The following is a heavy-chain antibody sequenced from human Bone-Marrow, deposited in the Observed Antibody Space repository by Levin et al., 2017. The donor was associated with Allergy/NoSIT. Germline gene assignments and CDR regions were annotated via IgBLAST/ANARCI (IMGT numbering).Heavy chain of an antibody. V-gene: IGHV1-18*01. CDR3: ARDPWLRELSKKHLDY. CDR1: GYTFTTYG. D-gene: IGHD3-10*01. CDR2: ISTSNGHT. Sequence: ASVKVSCKTSGYTFTTYGISWVRQAPGQGLEYMGWISTSNGHTNYAHKFLGRVTMTTDTSTSTAYMELRSLSSDDTAVYYCARDPWLRELSKKHLDYWGQGTLVTVSS. J-gene: IGHJ4*02.